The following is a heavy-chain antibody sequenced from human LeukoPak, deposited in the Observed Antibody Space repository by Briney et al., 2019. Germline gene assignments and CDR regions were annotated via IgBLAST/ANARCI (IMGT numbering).Heavy chain of an antibody. CDR2: ISSSSSTI. CDR1: GFTFSSYS. CDR3: ASGPYSSSWSYYFDY. Sequence: GGSLRLSCAASGFTFSSYSMNWVRQAPGKGLEWVSYISSSSSTIYYADSVKGRFTISRDNAKNSLYLQMNSLRAEDTAVYYCASGPYSSSWSYYFDYWGQGTLVTVSS. V-gene: IGHV3-48*01. J-gene: IGHJ4*02. D-gene: IGHD6-13*01.